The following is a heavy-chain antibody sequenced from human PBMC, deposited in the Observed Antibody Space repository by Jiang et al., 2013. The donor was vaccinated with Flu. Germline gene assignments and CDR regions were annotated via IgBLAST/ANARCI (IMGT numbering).Heavy chain of an antibody. D-gene: IGHD3-22*01. CDR3: AKDFTEYYDSSGYYYFDF. CDR1: GFTFSTYA. Sequence: VQLLESGGGLVQPGGSLRLSCAASGFTFSTYAMSWVRQAPGKGLEWVSVITGSGDNSFYADSVKGRFTISRDNSKNTLYLQMNSLRAEDTAVYYCAKDFTEYYDSSGYYYFDFWGPGNPGHRLL. J-gene: IGHJ4*02. CDR2: ITGSGDNS. V-gene: IGHV3-23*01.